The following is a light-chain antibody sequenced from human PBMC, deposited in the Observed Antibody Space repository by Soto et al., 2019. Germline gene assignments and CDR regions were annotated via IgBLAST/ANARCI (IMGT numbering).Light chain of an antibody. Sequence: DIQMTQSPSTLSAFVGDRVTITCRASQSISSWLAWYQQKPGRAPKLLIYDASSLESGVPSRFSGRGSGTEFIFTISSLQPDDFASYFCQQYISFPLTFGGGTKVDIK. J-gene: IGKJ4*01. CDR1: QSISSW. V-gene: IGKV1-5*01. CDR3: QQYISFPLT. CDR2: DAS.